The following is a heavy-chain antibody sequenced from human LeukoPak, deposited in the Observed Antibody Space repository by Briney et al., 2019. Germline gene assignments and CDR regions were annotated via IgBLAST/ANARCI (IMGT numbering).Heavy chain of an antibody. J-gene: IGHJ4*02. D-gene: IGHD3-9*01. Sequence: SETLSLTCTVSGGSISTYYWCWIRQPPGKGLEWIGYIYSSGSTNYNPSLKSRVTISVDTSKNQFSLKLSSVTAADTAVYYCARGHSTDWSFNLFDSWGQGTLVTVSS. CDR2: IYSSGST. CDR3: ARGHSTDWSFNLFDS. CDR1: GGSISTYY. V-gene: IGHV4-59*01.